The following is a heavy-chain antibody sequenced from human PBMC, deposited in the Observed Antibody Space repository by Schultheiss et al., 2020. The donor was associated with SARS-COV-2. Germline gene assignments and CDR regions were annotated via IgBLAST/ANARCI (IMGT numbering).Heavy chain of an antibody. J-gene: IGHJ5*02. CDR3: ARRSGSGGYYPFDP. D-gene: IGHD3-22*01. CDR1: GYNFIYYW. V-gene: IGHV5-51*01. Sequence: GESLKISCKGSGYNFIYYWVGWVRQMPGKGLEWMGIIYPGDSDTRYSPSFQGQVTISADKSIGTAYLQWSSLKASDTAMYYCARRSGSGGYYPFDPWGQGTLVTVSS. CDR2: IYPGDSDT.